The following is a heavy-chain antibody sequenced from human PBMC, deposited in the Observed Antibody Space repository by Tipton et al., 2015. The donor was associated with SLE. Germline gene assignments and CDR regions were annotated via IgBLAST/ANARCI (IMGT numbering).Heavy chain of an antibody. CDR1: GGSISSSSYY. CDR2: IYYRGST. V-gene: IGHV4-39*07. J-gene: IGHJ4*02. CDR3: ARGGASL. D-gene: IGHD4/OR15-4a*01. Sequence: TLSLTCTVSGGSISSSSYYWGWIRQPPGKGLEWIGSIYYRGSTYYNPSLKSRVTISVDTSKNQFSLKLSSVTAADTAVYYCARGGASLWGQGTLVTVSS.